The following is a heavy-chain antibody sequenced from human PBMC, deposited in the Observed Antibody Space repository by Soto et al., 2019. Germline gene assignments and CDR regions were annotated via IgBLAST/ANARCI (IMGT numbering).Heavy chain of an antibody. J-gene: IGHJ4*02. CDR3: ARVSATGRPFDY. D-gene: IGHD6-13*01. CDR1: GYTFTTYG. CDR2: ISPYNGNK. V-gene: IGHV1-18*04. Sequence: QVQLVQSGAEVKIPGASVKVSCKASGYTFTTYGISWVRQAPGQGLEWMGWISPYNGNKIYAQRFQGRVSMTTDTSTTTAHMELRSLRVDDTAMYYCARVSATGRPFDYWGQGTLVTVSS.